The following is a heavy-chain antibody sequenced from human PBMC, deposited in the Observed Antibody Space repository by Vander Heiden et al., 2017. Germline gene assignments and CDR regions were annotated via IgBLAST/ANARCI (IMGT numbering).Heavy chain of an antibody. CDR1: GGSIRRYY. V-gene: IGHV4-59*08. CDR3: ASIGYCSSTSCYFAAGRNY. D-gene: IGHD2-2*01. CDR2: IYDSGST. J-gene: IGHJ4*02. Sequence: QVQLQESGPGLVKPSETLSLTCTVAGGSIRRYYWSWIRQPPGKGLEWIGHIYDSGSTNYNPSLKSRVTISTDTSKNQFSLKVRSVTAADTAVYYCASIGYCSSTSCYFAAGRNYWGRGTLVTVSS.